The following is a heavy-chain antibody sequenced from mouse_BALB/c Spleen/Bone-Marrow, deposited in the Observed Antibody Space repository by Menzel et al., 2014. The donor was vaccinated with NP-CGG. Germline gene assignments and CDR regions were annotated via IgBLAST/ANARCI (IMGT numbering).Heavy chain of an antibody. J-gene: IGHJ4*01. CDR1: GYTFTDYY. Sequence: VQLQQSGPELVKPGASVKISCKASGYTFTDYYINWVKQKPGQGLEWIGWIYPGSGNTKYNEKFKNKATLTVDKSSSTAYMQVSSLTSEDSAVYYCSRGRRDAFVYWGQGTSVTVSS. V-gene: IGHV1-84*01. CDR3: SRGRRDAFVY. CDR2: IYPGSGNT.